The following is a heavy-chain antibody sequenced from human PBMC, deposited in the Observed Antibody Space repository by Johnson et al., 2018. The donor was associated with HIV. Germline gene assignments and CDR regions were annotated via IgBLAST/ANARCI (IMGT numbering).Heavy chain of an antibody. D-gene: IGHD6-13*01. CDR3: AKDGGARGSSWYEGVFDI. Sequence: EVQLVESGGGVIRPGGSLRLSCAVSEFIFDDYGMSWVRQPPGKGLEWVSGIGPAGDTYYADSVKGRFTISRDNSRNTLYLHLNSLRAADTAVYYCAKDGGARGSSWYEGVFDIWGQGTMVTVSS. CDR2: IGPAGDT. CDR1: EFIFDDYG. J-gene: IGHJ3*02. V-gene: IGHV3-23*04.